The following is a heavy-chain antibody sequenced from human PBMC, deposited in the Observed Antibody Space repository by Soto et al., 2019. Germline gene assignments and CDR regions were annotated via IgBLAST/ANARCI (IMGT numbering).Heavy chain of an antibody. CDR3: ARSPKITIFGVVNIYYMDV. D-gene: IGHD3-3*01. CDR1: GFTFTSSA. Sequence: ASVKVSCKASGFTFTSSAIHWVRQARGQRLEWMGWMDVNSGNTDYAQKFQGRVTMTRNTSISTAYMELSSLRSEDTAVYYCARSPKITIFGVVNIYYMDVWGKGTTVTVSS. CDR2: MDVNSGNT. V-gene: IGHV1-8*02. J-gene: IGHJ6*03.